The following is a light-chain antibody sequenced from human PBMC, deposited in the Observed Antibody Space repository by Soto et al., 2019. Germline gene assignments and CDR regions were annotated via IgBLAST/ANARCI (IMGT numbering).Light chain of an antibody. J-gene: IGKJ1*01. Sequence: EIVMTQSPAPLSVSPGERVTLSCRARQSVKNNMAWYQQKPGQVPRVLIYGASTRATGIPARFSGSGSVTEFTLTITNLQPEDFAVYHCQQYDNWPPWTFGQGTNVEIK. V-gene: IGKV3-15*01. CDR1: QSVKNN. CDR3: QQYDNWPPWT. CDR2: GAS.